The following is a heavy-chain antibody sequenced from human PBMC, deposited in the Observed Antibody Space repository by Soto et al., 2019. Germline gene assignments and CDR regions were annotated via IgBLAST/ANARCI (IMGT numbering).Heavy chain of an antibody. Sequence: GGSLRLSCAASGFTFSSYAMSWVRQAPGKGLEWVSAISGSGGSTYYADSVKGRFTISRDNSKNTLYLQLNGLTSDDTAVHYCAKVAGGLGYFDLWGRGTLVTSPQ. D-gene: IGHD3-16*01. CDR2: ISGSGGST. V-gene: IGHV3-23*01. J-gene: IGHJ2*01. CDR1: GFTFSSYA. CDR3: AKVAGGLGYFDL.